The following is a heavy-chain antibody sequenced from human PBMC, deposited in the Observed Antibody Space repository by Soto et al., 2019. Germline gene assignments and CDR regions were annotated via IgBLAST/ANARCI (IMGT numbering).Heavy chain of an antibody. D-gene: IGHD6-6*01. V-gene: IGHV4-59*01. CDR1: GGYISSYY. CDR3: ARLVGNWFDP. CDR2: IYYSGST. Sequence: SETLSLTCTVSGGYISSYYWSWIRQPPGKGLEWIGYIYYSGSTNYNPSLKSRVTISVDTSKNQFSLKLSSVTAADTAVYYCARLVGNWFDPWGQGTLVTVSS. J-gene: IGHJ5*02.